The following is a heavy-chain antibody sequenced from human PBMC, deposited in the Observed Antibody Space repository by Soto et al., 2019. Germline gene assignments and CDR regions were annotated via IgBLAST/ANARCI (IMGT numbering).Heavy chain of an antibody. CDR1: GFTFSSYA. CDR2: ISGSGGST. CDR3: AKGIKMVRGQIDY. V-gene: IGHV3-23*01. Sequence: EVQLLESGGGLVQPGGSLRLSCAASGFTFSSYAMSWVRQAPGKGLEWVSAISGSGGSTYYADSVKGRFTISRDNSQNTLYLQMNSLRAEDTAVYYCAKGIKMVRGQIDYWGQGTLVTVSS. D-gene: IGHD3-10*01. J-gene: IGHJ4*02.